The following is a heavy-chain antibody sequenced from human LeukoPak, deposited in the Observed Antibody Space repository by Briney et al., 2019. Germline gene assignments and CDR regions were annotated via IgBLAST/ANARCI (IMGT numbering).Heavy chain of an antibody. CDR1: GYTFTGYY. CDR3: ARGVTMVRGVIINYFDY. CDR2: INPNSGGT. D-gene: IGHD3-10*01. V-gene: IGHV1-2*02. Sequence: ASVKVSCKASGYTFTGYYMHWVRQAPGQGLEWMGWINPNSGGTNYAQKFQGRVTMTRDTSISTAYMELSSLRSEDTAVYYCARGVTMVRGVIINYFDYWGQGTLVTVSS. J-gene: IGHJ4*02.